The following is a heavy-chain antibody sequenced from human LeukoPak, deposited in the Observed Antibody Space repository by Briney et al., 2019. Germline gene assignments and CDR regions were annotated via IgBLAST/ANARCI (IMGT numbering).Heavy chain of an antibody. V-gene: IGHV3-30*03. CDR2: ISYDGSNE. J-gene: IGHJ4*02. Sequence: GGSLRLSCAASGFSFRSYGMHWVRQAPGKGLEWVALISYDGSNEQYADSLKGRFTISRDNAKNSLYLQMNSLRAEDTAVYYCARVSIAAAGIDYWGQGTLVTVSS. CDR3: ARVSIAAAGIDY. D-gene: IGHD6-13*01. CDR1: GFSFRSYG.